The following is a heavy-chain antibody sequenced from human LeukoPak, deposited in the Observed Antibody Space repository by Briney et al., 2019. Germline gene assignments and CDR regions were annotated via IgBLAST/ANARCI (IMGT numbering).Heavy chain of an antibody. J-gene: IGHJ6*03. CDR3: AREWGLTGYYYMDV. Sequence: PSETLSLTCTVSGVSISSYYWSWIRQPPGKGLEWIGYIYYSGSTNYNPSLKSRVTISVDTSKNQFSLKLSSVTAADTAVYYCAREWGLTGYYYMDVWGKGTTVTVSS. V-gene: IGHV4-59*01. CDR1: GVSISSYY. CDR2: IYYSGST. D-gene: IGHD3-16*01.